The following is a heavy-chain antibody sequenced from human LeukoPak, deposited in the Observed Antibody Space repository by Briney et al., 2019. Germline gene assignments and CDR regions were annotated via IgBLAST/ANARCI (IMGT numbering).Heavy chain of an antibody. CDR3: ARGADGVSSNSRGWFDP. CDR2: ITGNGGST. Sequence: GGSLGLSCAASGLAFSNYGMNWVRQAPGKGLEWVSGITGNGGSTYYADSVKGRFSISRDNSKNTVYLQMNSLRAEDTAVYSCARGADGVSSNSRGWFDPWGQGTLVTVSS. J-gene: IGHJ5*02. V-gene: IGHV3-23*01. D-gene: IGHD2-15*01. CDR1: GLAFSNYG.